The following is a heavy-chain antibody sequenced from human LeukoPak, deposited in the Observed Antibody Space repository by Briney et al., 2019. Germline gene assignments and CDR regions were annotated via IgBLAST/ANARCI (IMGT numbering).Heavy chain of an antibody. CDR1: GYTFTGYY. CDR2: INPSGGST. V-gene: IGHV1-46*01. D-gene: IGHD4-23*01. CDR3: ARGDYGGTLVRDY. Sequence: ASVKVSCKASGYTFTGYYMHWVRQAPGQGLEWTGIINPSGGSTSYAQKFQGRVTMTRDTSTSTVYMELSSLRSEDTAAYYCARGDYGGTLVRDYWGQGTLVTVSS. J-gene: IGHJ4*02.